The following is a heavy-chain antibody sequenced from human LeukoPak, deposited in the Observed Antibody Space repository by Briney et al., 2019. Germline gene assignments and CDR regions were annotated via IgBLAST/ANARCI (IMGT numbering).Heavy chain of an antibody. D-gene: IGHD2-15*01. V-gene: IGHV1-18*01. Sequence: ASVKVSCKASGYTFTSYGISWVRQAPGQGLEWMGWISAYNGNTNYAQKLQGRVTMTTDTSTSTAYMELRSLRSDDTAVYCCARTGYCSGGSCGRDWFDPWGQGTLVTVSS. J-gene: IGHJ5*02. CDR1: GYTFTSYG. CDR3: ARTGYCSGGSCGRDWFDP. CDR2: ISAYNGNT.